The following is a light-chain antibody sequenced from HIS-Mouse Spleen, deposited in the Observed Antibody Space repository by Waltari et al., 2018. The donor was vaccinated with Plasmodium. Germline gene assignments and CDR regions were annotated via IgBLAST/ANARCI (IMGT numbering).Light chain of an antibody. Sequence: SYELTQPPSVSVSPGQTARITCPGDALPKKYAYWYQQKSGQAPVLVIYEDSKRPSGIPERFSGSSSGTMATLTISGAQVEHEADYYCYSTDSSGNHRVFGGGTKLTVL. J-gene: IGLJ3*02. V-gene: IGLV3-10*01. CDR2: EDS. CDR3: YSTDSSGNHRV. CDR1: ALPKKY.